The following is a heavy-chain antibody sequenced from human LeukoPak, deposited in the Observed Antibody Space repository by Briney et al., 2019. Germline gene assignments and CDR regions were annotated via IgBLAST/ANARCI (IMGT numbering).Heavy chain of an antibody. J-gene: IGHJ4*02. CDR3: ARRSGYDYFDY. Sequence: GASVKVSCKASGYLFINYGITWLRQAPGQGLECMGRIIPILGIANYAQKFQGRVTITADKSTSTAYMELSSLRSEDTAVYYCARRSGYDYFDYWGQGTLVTVSS. CDR2: IIPILGIA. CDR1: GYLFINYG. D-gene: IGHD5-12*01. V-gene: IGHV1-69*04.